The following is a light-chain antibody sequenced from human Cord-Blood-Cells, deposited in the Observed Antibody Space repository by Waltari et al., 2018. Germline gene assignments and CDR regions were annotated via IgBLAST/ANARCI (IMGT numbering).Light chain of an antibody. CDR1: QGISSY. CDR2: AAS. V-gene: IGKV1-8*01. J-gene: IGKJ1*01. Sequence: TRLTQPPSSLPPPQGDRVTITCRVSQGISSYLAWYQQKPGKAPKLLIYAASTLQSGVPSRFSGSGSGTDFTLTISCLQSEDFATYYCQQYYSYPRTFGQGTKVEIK. CDR3: QQYYSYPRT.